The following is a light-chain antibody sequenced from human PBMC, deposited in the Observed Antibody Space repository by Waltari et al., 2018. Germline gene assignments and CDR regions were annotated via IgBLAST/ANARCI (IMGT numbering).Light chain of an antibody. J-gene: IGKJ2*01. CDR3: QQYNNWPYT. CDR1: QSVRGN. Sequence: EIVMTQSPATLSVSPGERATLSCRASQSVRGNLAWYQQKPGQAPRLLISGASTRDTGIPARFSGSESGTEFTLTISSLQSEDFAVYYCQQYNNWPYTFGQGTKLEIK. CDR2: GAS. V-gene: IGKV3-15*01.